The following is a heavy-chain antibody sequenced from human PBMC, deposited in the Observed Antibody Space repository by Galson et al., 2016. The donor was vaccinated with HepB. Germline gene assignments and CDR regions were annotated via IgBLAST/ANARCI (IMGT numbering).Heavy chain of an antibody. J-gene: IGHJ6*03. CDR2: VYDHGVSP. Sequence: SLRLSCAGSGFDFSSFAMSWVRRPPGKGLEWVSGVYDHGVSPFYADSVRGRFIISRDNSKNTLFLQMNSLRAEDTAEYYCAKMSGHPTESYYMDVWGKGTTVTVSS. V-gene: IGHV3-23*01. D-gene: IGHD1-26*01. CDR1: GFDFSSFA. CDR3: AKMSGHPTESYYMDV.